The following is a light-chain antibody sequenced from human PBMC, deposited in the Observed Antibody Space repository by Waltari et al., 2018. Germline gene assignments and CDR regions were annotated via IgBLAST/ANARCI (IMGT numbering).Light chain of an antibody. CDR1: SSDIGAFEH. V-gene: IGLV2-14*01. CDR3: SSYTSSRRGV. J-gene: IGLJ1*01. CDR2: DVI. Sequence: QSALTQPDSVSGSPGQSITIYCTGTSSDIGAFEHVSWYQQHPGKPPTLMIFDVIQPPSGVSNRFSGSKSGNTASLIISGLQAEDEANYYCSSYTSSRRGVFGSGTKVTVL.